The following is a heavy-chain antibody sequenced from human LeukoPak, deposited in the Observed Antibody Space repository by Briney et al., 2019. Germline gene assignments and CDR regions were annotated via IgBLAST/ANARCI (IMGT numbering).Heavy chain of an antibody. CDR2: ISGSGGST. CDR3: AKDPRITMVRGSSGWFDP. D-gene: IGHD3-10*01. CDR1: GFTFSSYA. V-gene: IGHV3-23*01. Sequence: GGSLRLSCAASGFTFSSYAMSWVSQARGKGLEWVSAISGSGGSTYYADSVKGRFTISRDNSKNTLYLQMNSLRAEDTAVYYCAKDPRITMVRGSSGWFDPWGQGTLVTVSS. J-gene: IGHJ5*02.